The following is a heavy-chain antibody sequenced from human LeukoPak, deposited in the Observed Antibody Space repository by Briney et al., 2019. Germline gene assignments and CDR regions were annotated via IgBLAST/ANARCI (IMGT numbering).Heavy chain of an antibody. CDR2: IYHTGST. CDR3: ARSPPGGNY. J-gene: IGHJ4*02. V-gene: IGHV4-38-2*02. Sequence: PSETLSLTCTVSGYSITSDDYWGWIRQPPGKGLEWIGSIYHTGSTYYNSSFKSRVTISVDTSKNQFSLKLNSVTAADTAIYYCARSPPGGNYWGQGTLVTVSS. CDR1: GYSITSDDY. D-gene: IGHD3-16*01.